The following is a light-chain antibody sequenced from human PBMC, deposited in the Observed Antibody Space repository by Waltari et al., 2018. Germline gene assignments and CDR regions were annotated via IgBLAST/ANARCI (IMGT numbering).Light chain of an antibody. CDR2: VDS. CDR3: QSYDRSLSGWV. Sequence: QSVLTQPPSVSGAPGQRVTISCTGSNSNIGAGFDVHWYQHLPGTAPKLLIYVDSNRPSGVPDRFSGSKSGTSASLAITGLQAEDEADYYCQSYDRSLSGWVFGGGTKLTVL. V-gene: IGLV1-40*01. CDR1: NSNIGAGFD. J-gene: IGLJ3*02.